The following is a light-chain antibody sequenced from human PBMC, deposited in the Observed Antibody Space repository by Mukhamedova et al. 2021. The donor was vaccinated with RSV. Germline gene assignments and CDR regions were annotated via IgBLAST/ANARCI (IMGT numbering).Light chain of an antibody. V-gene: IGLV2-8*01. CDR1: SSDVGGYNY. Sequence: TISCTGTSSDVGGYNYVSWYQQHPGRAHKLMIFEVIKRPSGVPDRFSASKSGNTASLTVSGLQAEDEADYYCSSYAGSNNLVFGG. CDR2: EVI. J-gene: IGLJ3*02. CDR3: SSYAGSNNLV.